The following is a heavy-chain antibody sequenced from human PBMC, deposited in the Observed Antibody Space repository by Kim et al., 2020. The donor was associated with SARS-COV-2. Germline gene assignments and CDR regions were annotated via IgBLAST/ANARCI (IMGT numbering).Heavy chain of an antibody. Sequence: GGSLRLSCSASGFNVTDNFIHWVRQAPGKGLEWVSITHNGGNTYYSEYVKGRCSISRDNIKNTVYLQMTSLRAEETAVYFCAKDRRGWFLYYAMDVWGQGTTVTVSS. CDR1: GFNVTDNF. V-gene: IGHV3-66*01. CDR2: THNGGNT. J-gene: IGHJ6*02. D-gene: IGHD6-19*01. CDR3: AKDRRGWFLYYAMDV.